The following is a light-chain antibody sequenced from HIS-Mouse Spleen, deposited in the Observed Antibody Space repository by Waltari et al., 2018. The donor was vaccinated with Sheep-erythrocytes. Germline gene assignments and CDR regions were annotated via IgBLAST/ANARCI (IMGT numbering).Light chain of an antibody. CDR2: AAS. Sequence: DIQMTQSPSSVSASVGDRVTITCRASQGISSWLARYQQKPGKAPKLLIYAASSWQSGVPSRFSGSGSGTDFTLTISSLQPEDFATYYCQQANSFPITXGQGTRLEIK. CDR3: QQANSFPIT. V-gene: IGKV1-12*01. J-gene: IGKJ5*01. CDR1: QGISSW.